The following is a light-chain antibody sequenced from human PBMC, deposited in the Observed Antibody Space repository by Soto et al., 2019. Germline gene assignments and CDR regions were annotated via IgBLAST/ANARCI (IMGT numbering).Light chain of an antibody. Sequence: QSALTQPASVSGSPGQSITISCTGTSSDVGGYNYVSWYRQHPGKSPKLMIYDVSNRPSGVSNRFSGSKSGNTASLTISGLQAEDEDDYYCSSYTSSSTLYVFGSGTKLTV. CDR3: SSYTSSSTLYV. V-gene: IGLV2-14*01. CDR2: DVS. J-gene: IGLJ1*01. CDR1: SSDVGGYNY.